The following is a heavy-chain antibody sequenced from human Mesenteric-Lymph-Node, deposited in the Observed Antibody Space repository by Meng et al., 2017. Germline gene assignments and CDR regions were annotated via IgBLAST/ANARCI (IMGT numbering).Heavy chain of an antibody. CDR1: GYTFTSYG. J-gene: IGHJ4*02. V-gene: IGHV1-18*01. CDR3: ARGGPNDFWSGYLDY. D-gene: IGHD3-3*01. Sequence: QVQLVQSGAELKKPGASVTVSCKAAGYTFTSYGISWVRQAPGQGLEWMGWISAYNGNTNYAQKLQGRVTMTTDTSTSTAYMELRSLRSDDTAVYYCARGGPNDFWSGYLDYWGQGTLVTVSS. CDR2: ISAYNGNT.